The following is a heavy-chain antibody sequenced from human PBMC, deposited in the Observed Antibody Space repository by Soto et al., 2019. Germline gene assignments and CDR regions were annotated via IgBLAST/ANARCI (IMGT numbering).Heavy chain of an antibody. CDR2: ISSSSSYT. D-gene: IGHD3-9*01. J-gene: IGHJ3*02. CDR3: ARDADILTGSDAFDI. CDR1: GFTFSDYY. Sequence: GGSLRLSCAASGFTFSDYYMSWIRQAPGKGLEWVSYISSSSSYTNYADSVKGRFTVSRDNAKNSLYLQMNSLRAEDTAVYYCARDADILTGSDAFDIWGQGTMVTVSS. V-gene: IGHV3-11*05.